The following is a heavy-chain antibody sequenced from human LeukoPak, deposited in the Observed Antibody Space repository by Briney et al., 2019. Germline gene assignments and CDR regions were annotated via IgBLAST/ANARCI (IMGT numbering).Heavy chain of an antibody. J-gene: IGHJ4*02. D-gene: IGHD6-19*01. CDR1: GFTFSSYG. CDR3: AKDGSSGWPVDY. V-gene: IGHV3-30*18. CDR2: ISYDGSNK. Sequence: GGSLRLSCAASGFTFSSYGMHWVRQAPGKGLEWVAVISYDGSNKYYADSVKGGFTISRDNSKNTLYLQMNSLRAEDTAVYYCAKDGSSGWPVDYWGQGTLVTVSS.